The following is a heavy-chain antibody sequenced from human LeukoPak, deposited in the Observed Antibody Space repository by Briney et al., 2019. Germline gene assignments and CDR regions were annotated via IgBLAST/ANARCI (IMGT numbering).Heavy chain of an antibody. V-gene: IGHV3-9*01. CDR1: GFTFDDYA. Sequence: PGGSLRLSCAASGFTFDDYAMHWVRQAPGKGLEWVSGISWNSGSIGYADSVNGRFTISRDNAKNSLYLRMNSLRAEDTALYYCAKDGHGYSYGLYYFDYWGQGTLVTVSS. CDR3: AKDGHGYSYGLYYFDY. CDR2: ISWNSGSI. J-gene: IGHJ4*02. D-gene: IGHD5-18*01.